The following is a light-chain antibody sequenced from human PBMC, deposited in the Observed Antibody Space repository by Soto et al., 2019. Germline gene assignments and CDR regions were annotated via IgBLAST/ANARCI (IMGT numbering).Light chain of an antibody. CDR2: QTS. CDR1: QYINTR. CDR3: HQRQSWPRT. J-gene: IGKJ1*01. Sequence: EIVLTQSPGTLSLSPGERATLSCRASQYINTRLAWYQHRPGQAPRLLIYQTSLRAAGIPARFSASGSGTDFTLTISGVQPDDFAIYYCHQRQSWPRTFGQGTKVDIK. V-gene: IGKV3-11*01.